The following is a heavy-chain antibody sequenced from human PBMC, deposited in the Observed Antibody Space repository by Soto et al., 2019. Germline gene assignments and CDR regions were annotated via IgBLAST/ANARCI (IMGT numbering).Heavy chain of an antibody. V-gene: IGHV5-51*01. CDR2: IYPDQSRA. CDR1: GYRFSTFW. CDR3: AASIFYYGMDV. J-gene: IGHJ6*02. Sequence: GESLKISCKGSGYRFSTFWIGWVRQMPGKGLEWVAIIYPDQSRAMYSPAFQGQVTISVDKSISTTYLQWSSLKASDTAIYYCAASIFYYGMDVWGQGTTVTVSS.